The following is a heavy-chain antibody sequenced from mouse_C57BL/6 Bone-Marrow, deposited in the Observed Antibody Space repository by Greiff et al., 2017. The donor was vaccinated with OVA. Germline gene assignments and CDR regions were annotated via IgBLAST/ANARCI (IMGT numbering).Heavy chain of an antibody. Sequence: EVQLQESGPGLVKPSQSLSLTCSVTGYSITSGYYWNWIRQFPGNKLEWMGYISYDGSNNYNPSLKNRISITRDTSKNQFFLKLNSVTTEDTATYYCARDYGSSPAWFAHWGQGTLVTVSA. CDR1: GYSITSGYY. V-gene: IGHV3-6*01. CDR3: ARDYGSSPAWFAH. D-gene: IGHD1-1*01. J-gene: IGHJ3*01. CDR2: ISYDGSN.